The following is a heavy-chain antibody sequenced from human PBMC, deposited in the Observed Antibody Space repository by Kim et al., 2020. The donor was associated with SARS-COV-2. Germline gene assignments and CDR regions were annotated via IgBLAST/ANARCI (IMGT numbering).Heavy chain of an antibody. J-gene: IGHJ4*01. CDR3: ARGSKVWLRFGGYYFDY. CDR1: GGSFSGYY. D-gene: IGHD5-12*01. V-gene: IGHV4-34*01. CDR2: INHSGST. Sequence: SETLSLTCAVYGGSFSGYYWSWIRQPPGKGLEWIGEINHSGSTNYNPSLKSRVTISVDTSKNQFSLKLSSVTAADTAVYYCARGSKVWLRFGGYYFDYWG.